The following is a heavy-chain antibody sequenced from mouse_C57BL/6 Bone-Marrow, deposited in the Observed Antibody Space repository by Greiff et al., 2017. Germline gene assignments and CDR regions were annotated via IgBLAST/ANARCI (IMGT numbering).Heavy chain of an antibody. D-gene: IGHD4-1*01. Sequence: EVKVEESGGGLVKPGGSLKLSCAASGFTFSSYAMSWVRQTPEKRLEWVATISDGGSYTYYPDNVKGRFTISRDNAKNNLYLQMSHLKSEDTAMYYCARGPSRTGTDYWGQGTTLTVSS. CDR3: ARGPSRTGTDY. J-gene: IGHJ2*01. CDR1: GFTFSSYA. CDR2: ISDGGSYT. V-gene: IGHV5-4*03.